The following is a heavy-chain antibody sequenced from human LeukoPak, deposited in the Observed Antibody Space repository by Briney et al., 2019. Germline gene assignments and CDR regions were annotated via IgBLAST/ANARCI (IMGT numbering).Heavy chain of an antibody. V-gene: IGHV3-30*04. J-gene: IGHJ4*02. CDR1: GFTFSSYA. D-gene: IGHD2-15*01. CDR2: ISYDGSNK. CDR3: ARDTYCSGGSCYSLAVDY. Sequence: GRSLRLTCAASGFTFSSYAMHWVRQAPGKGLEWVAVISYDGSNKYYADSVKGRFTISRDNSKNTLYLQMNGLRAEDTAVYYCARDTYCSGGSCYSLAVDYWGQGTLVTVSS.